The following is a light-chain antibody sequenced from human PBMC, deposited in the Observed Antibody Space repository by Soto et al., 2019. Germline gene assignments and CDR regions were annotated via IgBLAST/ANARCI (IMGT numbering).Light chain of an antibody. Sequence: QSVLTQPPSVSGAPGQRVTISCTGSSSNIGAGYDVHWYQQLPGTAPKLLIYGNSKRPSGVPDRFSGSKTGTSASLATTGVQADDEADYYCQSYDSGLGGSVFGGGTKLTVL. CDR1: SSNIGAGYD. CDR2: GNS. CDR3: QSYDSGLGGSV. V-gene: IGLV1-40*01. J-gene: IGLJ3*02.